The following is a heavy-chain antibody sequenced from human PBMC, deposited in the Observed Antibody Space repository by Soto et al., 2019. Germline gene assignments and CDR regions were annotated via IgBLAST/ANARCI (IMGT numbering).Heavy chain of an antibody. CDR2: ISGSGGST. D-gene: IGHD6-13*01. CDR3: AKSGYSSSWYEAAFDI. V-gene: IGHV3-23*01. CDR1: GFTFSSYA. J-gene: IGHJ3*02. Sequence: GGLLRLSCAASGFTFSSYAMSWVRQAPGKRLEWVSAISGSGGSTYYADSVKGRFTISRDNSKNTLYLQMNSLRAEDTAVYYCAKSGYSSSWYEAAFDIWGQGTMVTVSS.